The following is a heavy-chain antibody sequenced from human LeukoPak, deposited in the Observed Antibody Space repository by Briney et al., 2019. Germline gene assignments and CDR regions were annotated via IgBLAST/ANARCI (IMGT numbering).Heavy chain of an antibody. D-gene: IGHD3-10*01. V-gene: IGHV3-30*18. Sequence: PGRSLRLSCAASGFTFSSYGMHWVRQAPGKGLEWVAVISYDGSNKYYADSVKGRFTISRDNSKNTLYLQMNSLRAEDTAVYYCAKDYGSLPRPGYYYYGMDVWGQGTTVTVSS. J-gene: IGHJ6*02. CDR1: GFTFSSYG. CDR2: ISYDGSNK. CDR3: AKDYGSLPRPGYYYYGMDV.